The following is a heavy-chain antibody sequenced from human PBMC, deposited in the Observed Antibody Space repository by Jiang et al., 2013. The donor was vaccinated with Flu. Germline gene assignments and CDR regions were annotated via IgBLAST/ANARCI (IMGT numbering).Heavy chain of an antibody. J-gene: IGHJ6*02. CDR1: GGSISNYF. CDR2: SITVGAP. V-gene: IGHV4-59*08. CDR3: ARQNNYYSGMDV. Sequence: SLTCTVSGGSISNYFWSWIRQPPGRDWSGLGISITVGAPTTTPPLKSRITMSVDTSKNQVSLKLSSVTAADTAVYYCARQNNYYSGMDVWGQGTTVTVSS. D-gene: IGHD1/OR15-1a*01.